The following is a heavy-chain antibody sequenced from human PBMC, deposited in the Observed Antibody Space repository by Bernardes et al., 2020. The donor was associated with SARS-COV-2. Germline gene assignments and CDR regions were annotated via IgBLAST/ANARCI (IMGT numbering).Heavy chain of an antibody. V-gene: IGHV3-30*04. Sequence: GGSLLPSCAASGFTFRSSAMHWVRQAPGTGLAWVAVISYDGSNKYYADSVKGRFTISRDNSKNTLYLQMNSLRAEDTAVYYCARVELRGPYYYYYYMDVWGKGTTVTVSS. J-gene: IGHJ6*03. CDR1: GFTFRSSA. CDR3: ARVELRGPYYYYYYMDV. D-gene: IGHD3-10*01. CDR2: ISYDGSNK.